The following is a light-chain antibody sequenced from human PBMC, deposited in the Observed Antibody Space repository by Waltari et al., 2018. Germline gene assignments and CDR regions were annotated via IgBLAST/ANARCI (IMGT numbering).Light chain of an antibody. J-gene: IGLJ2*01. CDR2: GNN. V-gene: IGLV1-44*01. Sequence: QSVLTQPPSASGTPGQTVSISCSGGSSNIAVNTVNWYQQLPGMAPKLLINGNNQRPSGVPDRFSGSKSGTSASLAISGLQSEDEADYYCADWDDSLYGRVFGGGTKLTVL. CDR1: SSNIAVNT. CDR3: ADWDDSLYGRV.